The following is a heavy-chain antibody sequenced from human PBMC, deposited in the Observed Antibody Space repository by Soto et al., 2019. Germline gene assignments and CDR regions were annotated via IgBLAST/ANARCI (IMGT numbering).Heavy chain of an antibody. D-gene: IGHD3-9*01. CDR2: INSDGSST. V-gene: IGHV3-74*01. J-gene: IGHJ5*02. CDR3: ARDADYDIGFDP. CDR1: GFTFSSYW. Sequence: GGSLRLSCAASGFTFSSYWMHWVRQAPGKGLVWVSRINSDGSSTAYADSVKGRFTISRDNAKNSLYLQMNSLRAEDTAVYYCARDADYDIGFDPWGQGTLVTVSS.